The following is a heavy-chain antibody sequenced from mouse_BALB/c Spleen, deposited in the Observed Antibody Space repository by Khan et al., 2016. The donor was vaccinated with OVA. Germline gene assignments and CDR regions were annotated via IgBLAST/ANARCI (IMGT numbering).Heavy chain of an antibody. J-gene: IGHJ3*01. CDR2: LYPGSGNT. CDR1: GYTFTDYY. V-gene: IGHV1-77*01. CDR3: ARRNYFGYTVAY. Sequence: QVQLQQSGAELARPGASVKLSCKASGYTFTDYYINWVKQRTGQGLEWIGELYPGSGNTYYNEKFKGKATLTADKSSSTAYMQLSRLTSEDAAVLLCARRNYFGYTVAYWGQGTLVTVSA. D-gene: IGHD1-2*01.